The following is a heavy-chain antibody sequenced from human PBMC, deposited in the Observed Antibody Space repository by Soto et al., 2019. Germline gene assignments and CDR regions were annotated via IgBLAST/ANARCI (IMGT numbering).Heavy chain of an antibody. D-gene: IGHD3-10*01. CDR1: GGSFRGYY. CDR3: ARSGRWLHRKFDY. Sequence: SETLSLTCAVYGGSFRGYYWSWIRQPPGKGLEWIGEINHSGSTNYNPSLKSRVTISVDTSKNQFSLKLSSVTAADTAVYYCARSGRWLHRKFDYWGQGTLVTVSS. V-gene: IGHV4-34*01. J-gene: IGHJ4*02. CDR2: INHSGST.